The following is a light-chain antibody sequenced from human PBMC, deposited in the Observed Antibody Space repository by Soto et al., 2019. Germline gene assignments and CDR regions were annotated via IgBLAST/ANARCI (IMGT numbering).Light chain of an antibody. CDR1: QSVSSNF. CDR3: QQYGYSPPLT. J-gene: IGKJ4*01. Sequence: EIVLTQSPGTLSLFPGERATLSCRASQSVSSNFLAWYQQKPGQAPRLLIYGASSRATGIPDRFSGSGSGTDFTLTISRLEPEDFAMYYCQQYGYSPPLTFGGGTKVEIK. V-gene: IGKV3-20*01. CDR2: GAS.